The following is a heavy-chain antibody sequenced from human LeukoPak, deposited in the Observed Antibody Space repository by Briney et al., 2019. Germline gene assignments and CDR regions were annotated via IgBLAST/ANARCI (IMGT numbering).Heavy chain of an antibody. CDR3: ARARRDTVVVPAAITSYYYYYMDV. D-gene: IGHD2-2*02. CDR1: GGSISSYY. J-gene: IGHJ6*03. CDR2: IYYSGST. Sequence: PSETLSLTCTVSGGSISSYYWSWIRQPPGKGLEWIGYIYYSGSTNYNPSLKSRVTISVDTSKNQFSLKLSSVTAADTAVYYCARARRDTVVVPAAITSYYYYYMDVWGKGTTVTVSS. V-gene: IGHV4-59*08.